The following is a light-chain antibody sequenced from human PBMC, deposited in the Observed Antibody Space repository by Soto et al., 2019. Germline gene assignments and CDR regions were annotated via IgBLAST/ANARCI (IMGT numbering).Light chain of an antibody. CDR3: QQSYNTPFT. J-gene: IGKJ3*01. CDR2: ATS. CDR1: QSISSY. Sequence: DIQMTQSPSSLSASVGDRVTITCRASQSISSYLNWYQQKPGKAPELLIYATSSLQSEVPLRFSGSGSGTDFTLTISTLQPEDFATYYCQQSYNTPFTFGPGTKVDIK. V-gene: IGKV1-39*01.